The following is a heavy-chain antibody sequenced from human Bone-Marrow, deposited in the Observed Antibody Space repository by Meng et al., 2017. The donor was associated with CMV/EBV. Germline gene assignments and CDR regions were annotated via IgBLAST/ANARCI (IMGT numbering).Heavy chain of an antibody. D-gene: IGHD6-13*01. CDR2: VYYSGST. CDR3: ARTPRIIASTGQGYSYYGIDV. V-gene: IGHV4-39*07. J-gene: IGHJ6*02. Sequence: SETLSLTCSVSGYSITSSDNYWGWIRQSPGKGLEWIGTVYYSGSTFYNPSLKSRFIVSVDTSKSQFSLRLNSVTSADTAVYYCARTPRIIASTGQGYSYYGIDVWGRGTTVTVSS. CDR1: GYSITSSDNY.